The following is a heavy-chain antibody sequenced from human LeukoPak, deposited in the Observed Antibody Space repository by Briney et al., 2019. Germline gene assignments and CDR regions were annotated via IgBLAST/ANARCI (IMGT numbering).Heavy chain of an antibody. D-gene: IGHD4-17*01. V-gene: IGHV3-23*01. CDR2: LSGSGGDT. Sequence: PGGSLRLSCATSGFTFNSYAMSWVRQAPGKGLEWVSGLSGSGGDTDYADSVKGRFTISRDNSRNTLYLQMNSLRSEDTAVYYCAKDAMATVTYFDYWGREAWSPSPQ. CDR3: AKDAMATVTYFDY. J-gene: IGHJ4*02. CDR1: GFTFNSYA.